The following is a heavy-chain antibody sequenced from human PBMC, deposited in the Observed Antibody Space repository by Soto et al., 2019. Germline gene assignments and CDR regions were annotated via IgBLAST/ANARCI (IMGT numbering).Heavy chain of an antibody. CDR1: GGSISSGGYY. V-gene: IGHV4-31*03. D-gene: IGHD2-2*01. CDR3: ARVPRYCSSPSCYRWFDP. Sequence: QVQLQESGPGLVKPSQTLSLTCTVSGGSISSGGYYWRWIRQHPGKGLEWIGYISYSGSTYYNPSLNSRVTLSEATSKDQFSRKLSSVTAADTAVYYCARVPRYCSSPSCYRWFDPWVQGTLVTVYS. J-gene: IGHJ5*02. CDR2: ISYSGST.